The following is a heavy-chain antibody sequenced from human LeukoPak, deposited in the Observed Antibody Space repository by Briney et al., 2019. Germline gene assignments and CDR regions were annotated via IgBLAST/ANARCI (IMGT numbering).Heavy chain of an antibody. V-gene: IGHV1-18*01. CDR2: ISPNSGIT. CDR1: GYALNTYG. Sequence: GASVKVSCKASGYALNTYGLTWVRQAPGQGLEWMGWISPNSGITNYAQEFQGRVTLTTGTSTSTAYMELKSLRFDDTAVYYCARDRYYDFDFWGQGTLVTVSS. D-gene: IGHD1-26*01. CDR3: ARDRYYDFDF. J-gene: IGHJ4*02.